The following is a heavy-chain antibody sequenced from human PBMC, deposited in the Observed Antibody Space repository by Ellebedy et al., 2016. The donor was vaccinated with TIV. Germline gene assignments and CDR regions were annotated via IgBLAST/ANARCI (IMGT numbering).Heavy chain of an antibody. V-gene: IGHV3-74*01. CDR1: GFTFSSNW. CDR2: IYTDGSST. CDR3: ARDDDPNSGYDPYYYFDL. J-gene: IGHJ2*01. D-gene: IGHD5-12*01. Sequence: PGGSLRLSCAASGFTFSSNWMSWVRQAPGKGLEWVSRIYTDGSSTNYADSVKGRFTISRDNAKNTLYLQMNSLRAEDTAVYYCARDDDPNSGYDPYYYFDLWGRGTLVTVSS.